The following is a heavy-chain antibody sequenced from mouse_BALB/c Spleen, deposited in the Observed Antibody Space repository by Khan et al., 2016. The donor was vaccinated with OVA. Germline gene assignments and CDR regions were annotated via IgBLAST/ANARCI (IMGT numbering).Heavy chain of an antibody. CDR1: GYSFTSYY. CDR2: IDPFSGTT. J-gene: IGHJ3*01. Sequence: IQLVQSGPEVMKPGASVKISCKASGYSFTSYYIHWVMQSHGKSLEWIGYIDPFSGTTTYNQKFKGKATLTVDKSSSTAYIHLRNLTFEDSAVYYCTRHGYVAWFSYWGQGTLVTVSA. CDR3: TRHGYVAWFSY. V-gene: IGHV1S135*01. D-gene: IGHD2-2*01.